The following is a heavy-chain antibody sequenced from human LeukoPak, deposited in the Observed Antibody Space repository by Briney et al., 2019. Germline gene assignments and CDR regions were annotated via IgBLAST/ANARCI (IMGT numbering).Heavy chain of an antibody. CDR2: ISTYRGNT. Sequence: ASVKVSCKASGYTFSNFGISWLRQAPGQGLEWMGWISTYRGNTDYAQNVQARLAMTTDASTSPAYMELRSLRADDTAVYYCARAGGWNLLDHTRCFDLWGQGTLVTVSS. V-gene: IGHV1-18*01. D-gene: IGHD2-2*01. CDR1: GYTFSNFG. CDR3: ARAGGWNLLDHTRCFDL. J-gene: IGHJ5*02.